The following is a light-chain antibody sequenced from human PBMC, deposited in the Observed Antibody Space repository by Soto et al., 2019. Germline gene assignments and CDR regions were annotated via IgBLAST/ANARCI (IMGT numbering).Light chain of an antibody. CDR3: QQYYDYPWT. Sequence: GDRVTIPCRASQSVSTRLAWHQQKPGKAPKVLIYDASNLETGVPSRFSGSGSGREFTLTISSLQPDDFATYYCQQYYDYPWTFGQGTKVDIK. CDR2: DAS. V-gene: IGKV1-5*01. CDR1: QSVSTR. J-gene: IGKJ1*01.